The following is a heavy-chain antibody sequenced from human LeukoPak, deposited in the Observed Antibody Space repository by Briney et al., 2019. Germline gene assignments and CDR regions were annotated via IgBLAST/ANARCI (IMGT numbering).Heavy chain of an antibody. CDR1: GGSFSGYY. V-gene: IGHV4-34*09. D-gene: IGHD3-22*01. Sequence: TLSLTCAVYGGSFSGYYWSWIRQPPGKGLEWIGEINHSGSTNYNPSLKSRVTISVDTSKNQFSLKPSSVTAADTAVYYCARDSGYDSSGYRYFDLWGRGTLVTVSS. CDR2: INHSGST. CDR3: ARDSGYDSSGYRYFDL. J-gene: IGHJ2*01.